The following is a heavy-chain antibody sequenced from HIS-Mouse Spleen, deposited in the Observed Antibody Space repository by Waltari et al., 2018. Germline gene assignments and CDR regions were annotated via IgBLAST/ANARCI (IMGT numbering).Heavy chain of an antibody. CDR1: GYSISIGYY. J-gene: IGHJ5*02. Sequence: QVQLQESGPGLVKPSETLSLTCTVSGYSISIGYYWGWIRQPPGKGLGWIGSIYHSGSTYYNPSLKSRVTISVDTSKNQFSLKLSSVTAADTAVYYCARVKTWGQGTLVTVSS. V-gene: IGHV4-38-2*02. CDR3: ARVKT. CDR2: IYHSGST.